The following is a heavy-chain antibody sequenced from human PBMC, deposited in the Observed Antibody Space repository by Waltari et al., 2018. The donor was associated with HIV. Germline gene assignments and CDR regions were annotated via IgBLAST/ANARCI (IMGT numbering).Heavy chain of an antibody. CDR2: IDTKTGHP. D-gene: IGHD6-19*01. CDR3: TRDSELLAVAPDAFDL. V-gene: IGHV7-4-1*02. CDR1: GYTLTSYA. Sequence: QVQLVQSGSELQKPGASVKISCKTSGYTLTSYALNWVRQAPGQSLEWLGCIDTKTGHPTYAQGFTGRFVFSLDTSISTAYLHITNLETEDTAIYFCTRDSELLAVAPDAFDLWGQGTKVTVSS. J-gene: IGHJ3*01.